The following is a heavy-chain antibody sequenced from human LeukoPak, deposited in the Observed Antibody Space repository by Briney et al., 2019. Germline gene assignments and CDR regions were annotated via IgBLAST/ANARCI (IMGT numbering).Heavy chain of an antibody. J-gene: IGHJ4*02. D-gene: IGHD1-26*01. Sequence: GGSLRLSCAASGFAFSSLDMGWVRQAPGKGLEWVSFIYNGDTTYYADSVKGRFIISRDNSKNTLYLQMNSLRAEDTALYYCARVIVGANYFDCWGQGTLVTVSS. CDR2: IYNGDTT. V-gene: IGHV3-66*01. CDR3: ARVIVGANYFDC. CDR1: GFAFSSLD.